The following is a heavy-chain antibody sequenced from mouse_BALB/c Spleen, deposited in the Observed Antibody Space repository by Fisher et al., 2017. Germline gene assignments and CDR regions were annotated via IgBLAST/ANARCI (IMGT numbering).Heavy chain of an antibody. V-gene: IGHV1-42*01. CDR3: ARPYLDY. J-gene: IGHJ4*01. Sequence: KFKGKATLTVDKSSSTAHMQLKSLTSEDSAVYYCARPYLDYWGQGTSVTVSS.